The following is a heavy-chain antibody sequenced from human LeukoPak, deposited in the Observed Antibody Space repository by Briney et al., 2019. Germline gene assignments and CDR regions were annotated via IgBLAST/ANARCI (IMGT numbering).Heavy chain of an antibody. V-gene: IGHV4-59*01. Sequence: SETPSLTCTVSGGSISSYYWSWIRQPPGKGLEWIGYIYYSGSTNYNPSLKSRVTISVDTSKNQFSLKLSSVTAADTAVYYCARAGYSSSWLNYWGQGTLVTVSS. D-gene: IGHD6-13*01. CDR2: IYYSGST. J-gene: IGHJ4*02. CDR3: ARAGYSSSWLNY. CDR1: GGSISSYY.